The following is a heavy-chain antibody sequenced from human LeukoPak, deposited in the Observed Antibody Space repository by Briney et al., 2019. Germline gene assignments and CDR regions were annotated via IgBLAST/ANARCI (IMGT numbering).Heavy chain of an antibody. CDR1: GFTFSNYG. D-gene: IGHD5-24*01. CDR3: AKARDGYNYGHH. Sequence: GGSLRLSCVGSGFTFSNYGMHWVRQGPGKGLEWVALIWYDGSRKFYSDSVRGRFTLSRDNSKNTLYLEMDSLRDEDTAKYYCAKARDGYNYGHHWGQGTLVTVSP. CDR2: IWYDGSRK. J-gene: IGHJ4*02. V-gene: IGHV3-33*03.